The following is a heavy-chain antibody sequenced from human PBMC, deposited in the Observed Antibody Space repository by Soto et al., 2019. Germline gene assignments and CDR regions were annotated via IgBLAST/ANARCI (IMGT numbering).Heavy chain of an antibody. V-gene: IGHV5-51*01. J-gene: IGHJ4*02. CDR2: IYPGDSDT. CDR3: ARNSGGGYSYGYNEY. CDR1: GYSFTSYW. Sequence: GESLKISCKGSGYSFTSYWIGWVRQMPGKGLEWTGIIYPGDSDTRYSPSFQGQVTISADKSISTAYLQWSSLKASDTAMYYCARNSGGGYSYGYNEYWGQGTLVTVSS. D-gene: IGHD5-18*01.